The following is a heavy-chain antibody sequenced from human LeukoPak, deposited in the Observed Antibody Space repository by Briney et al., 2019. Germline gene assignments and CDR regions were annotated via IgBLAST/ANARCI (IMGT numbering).Heavy chain of an antibody. D-gene: IGHD1-26*01. V-gene: IGHV3-23*01. CDR1: RFTFNSYA. J-gene: IGHJ4*02. Sequence: GGSLRLSCAASRFTFNSYAMSWVRQAPGKGLEWVSVIGGSNGITFYVGSVKGRFTISRDNSKNTLYLQMNSLRAEDTAVYYCARSGSSADLDYWGQGTLVTVSS. CDR3: ARSGSSADLDY. CDR2: IGGSNGIT.